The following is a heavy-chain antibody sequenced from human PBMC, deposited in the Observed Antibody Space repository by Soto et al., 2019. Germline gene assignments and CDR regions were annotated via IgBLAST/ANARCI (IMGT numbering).Heavy chain of an antibody. V-gene: IGHV3-7*03. CDR1: GFTFSSYW. CDR2: IKEDGSEK. CDR3: GRGYARCDY. J-gene: IGHJ4*02. D-gene: IGHD2-15*01. Sequence: EVPLVESGGGLVQPGVSLRLSCVASGFTFSSYWMSWVRQAPGKGPEWVANIKEDGSEKYYVDSVKGRFTISRDNVKNSLYLQMNSLRAEDTAVYYCGRGYARCDYWGQGTLVTVSS.